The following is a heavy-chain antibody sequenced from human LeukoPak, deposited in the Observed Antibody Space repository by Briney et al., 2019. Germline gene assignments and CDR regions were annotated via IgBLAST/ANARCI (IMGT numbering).Heavy chain of an antibody. J-gene: IGHJ4*02. CDR2: ISGSGGST. CDR1: GFTFSSYA. D-gene: IGHD3-10*01. Sequence: GGSLRLSCAASGFTFSSYAMSWVRQAPGKGLEWVSAISGSGGSTYYADSVKGRFTISRDNSKNTLYLQINSLRAEDTAVYYCAKDSYGSGSYLFDYWGQGTLVTVSS. V-gene: IGHV3-23*01. CDR3: AKDSYGSGSYLFDY.